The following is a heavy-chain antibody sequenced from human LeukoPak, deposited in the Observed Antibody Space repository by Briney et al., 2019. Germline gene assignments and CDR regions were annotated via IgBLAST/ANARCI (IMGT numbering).Heavy chain of an antibody. J-gene: IGHJ4*02. CDR2: IYSGGST. CDR3: LWTYYNRPDQ. CDR1: GVSVSYNF. D-gene: IGHD3-10*01. Sequence: GGSLRLSCAGSGVSVSYNFMSWVRQAPGEGLEWVSVIYSGGSTYYADSAKGRFTISGDRSKNTAYLQLSSLRVEDTAVYYCLWTYYNRPDQCGQGTLVTVSS. V-gene: IGHV3-66*01.